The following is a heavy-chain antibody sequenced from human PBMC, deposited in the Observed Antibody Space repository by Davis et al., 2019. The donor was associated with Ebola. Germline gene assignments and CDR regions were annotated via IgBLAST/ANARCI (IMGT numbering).Heavy chain of an antibody. V-gene: IGHV1-2*02. CDR2: INPNSGGT. J-gene: IGHJ4*02. D-gene: IGHD1-7*01. Sequence: ASVKVSCKASGYTFTSYGISWVRQAPGQGLEWMGWINPNSGGTNYAQKFQGRVTMTRDTSISTAYMELSRLRSDDTAVYYCARLITGTSHPDYWGQGTLVTVSS. CDR1: GYTFTSYG. CDR3: ARLITGTSHPDY.